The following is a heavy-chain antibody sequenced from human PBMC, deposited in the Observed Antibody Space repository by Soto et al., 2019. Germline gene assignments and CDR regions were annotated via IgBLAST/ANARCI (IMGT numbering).Heavy chain of an antibody. CDR2: INSDGSST. Sequence: LRLSCAASGFTFSSYWMHWVRQAPGKGLVWVSRINSDGSSTSYADSVKGRFTISRDNAKNTLYLQMNSLRAEDTAVYYCARARVIRDYYFDYWGQGTLVTVSS. D-gene: IGHD3-22*01. CDR1: GFTFSSYW. CDR3: ARARVIRDYYFDY. V-gene: IGHV3-74*01. J-gene: IGHJ4*02.